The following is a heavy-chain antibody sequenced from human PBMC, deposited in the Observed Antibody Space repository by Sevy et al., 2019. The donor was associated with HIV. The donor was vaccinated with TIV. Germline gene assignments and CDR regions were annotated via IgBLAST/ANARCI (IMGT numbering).Heavy chain of an antibody. D-gene: IGHD2-8*01. Sequence: GGSLRLSCAASGFTFSKYSMSWVRLPPGKGLEWVSTLSFGCGEINYADSVKGRFTISSDNSKSSVYLQMSNLRPEDTAVYYCAREGCTKPHDYWGQGTLVTVS. CDR3: AREGCTKPHDY. J-gene: IGHJ4*02. CDR2: LSFGCGEI. V-gene: IGHV3-23*01. CDR1: GFTFSKYS.